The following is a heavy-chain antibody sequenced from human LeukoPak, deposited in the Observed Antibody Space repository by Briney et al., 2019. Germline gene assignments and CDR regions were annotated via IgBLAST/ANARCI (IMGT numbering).Heavy chain of an antibody. CDR1: GFTFSSYW. CDR2: INTDGTST. D-gene: IGHD4-11*01. J-gene: IGHJ4*02. V-gene: IGHV3-74*01. Sequence: GGSLRLSCAASGFTFSSYWMHWVRHTPGKGLVWVSRINTDGTSTTYADSVKGRFTISRDNAKNTLYLQMSSLRAEDTAVYYCARKSSTVPFDCWGQGTLVTVSS. CDR3: ARKSSTVPFDC.